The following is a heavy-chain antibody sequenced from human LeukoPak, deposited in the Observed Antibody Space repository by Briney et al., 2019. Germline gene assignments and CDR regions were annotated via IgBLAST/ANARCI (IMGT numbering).Heavy chain of an antibody. D-gene: IGHD3-9*01. Sequence: GGSLRLSCAASGFTFSSYGMHWVRQAPGKGLEWVAVISYDGSNKYYADSVKGRFTISRDNAKNSLYLQMNSLRAEDTALYYCAKGGPYDILTGPNNWFDPWGQGTLVTVSS. CDR1: GFTFSSYG. CDR3: AKGGPYDILTGPNNWFDP. CDR2: ISYDGSNK. J-gene: IGHJ5*02. V-gene: IGHV3-30*18.